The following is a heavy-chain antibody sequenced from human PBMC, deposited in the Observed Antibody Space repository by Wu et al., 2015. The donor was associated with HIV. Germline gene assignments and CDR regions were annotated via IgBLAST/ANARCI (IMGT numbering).Heavy chain of an antibody. Sequence: QVQLVQSGAEVKKPGSSVKVSCKASGGTFSSYAISWVRQAPGQGLEWMGGIIPIFGTANYAQKFQGRVTITTDESTSTAYMELSSLRSEDTAVYYCARGDEMATIISYYYGMDVWGQGTTVTVSS. CDR2: IIPIFGTA. V-gene: IGHV1-69*05. CDR1: GGTFSSYA. CDR3: ARGDEMATIISYYYGMDV. D-gene: IGHD5-24*01. J-gene: IGHJ6*02.